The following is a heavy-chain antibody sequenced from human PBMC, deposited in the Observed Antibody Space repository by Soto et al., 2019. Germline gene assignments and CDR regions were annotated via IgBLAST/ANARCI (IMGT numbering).Heavy chain of an antibody. J-gene: IGHJ3*01. D-gene: IGHD3-22*01. Sequence: SETLSLTCIVSGGSVGSGAYYWSWIRQPPGNALEWIGYIQYSGDTNYNSSLKSRVTISVDMSRNRFSLKLTSVTAADTAFYYCARHDYSDRAFDLWGQGTMVT. CDR3: ARHDYSDRAFDL. CDR1: GGSVGSGAYY. CDR2: IQYSGDT. V-gene: IGHV4-61*08.